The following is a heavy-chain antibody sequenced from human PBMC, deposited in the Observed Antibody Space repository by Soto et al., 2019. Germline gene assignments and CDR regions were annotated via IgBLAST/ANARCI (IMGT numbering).Heavy chain of an antibody. V-gene: IGHV3-11*01. CDR1: GFTFSDYY. J-gene: IGHJ4*02. D-gene: IGHD5-12*01. CDR2: ISSSGSTI. Sequence: GGSLRLSCAASGFTFSDYYMSWIRQAPGKGLEWVSYISSSGSTIYYADSVKGRFTISRDNAKNSLYLQMNSLRAEDTAVYYCARYFSRVANPASFEFDYWGQGTLVTVSS. CDR3: ARYFSRVANPASFEFDY.